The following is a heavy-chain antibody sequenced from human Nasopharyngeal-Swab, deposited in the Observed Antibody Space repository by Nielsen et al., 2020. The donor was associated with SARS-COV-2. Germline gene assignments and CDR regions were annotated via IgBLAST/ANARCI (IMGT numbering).Heavy chain of an antibody. V-gene: IGHV3-23*01. CDR3: AKTDYGDLPYYFDY. CDR1: GFTFSSYA. Sequence: GESLKISCSASGFTFSSYAMHWVRQAPGKGLEWVSAISGSGGSTYYADSVKGRFTISRDNSKNTLYLQMNSLRAEDTAVYYCAKTDYGDLPYYFDYWGQGTLVTVSS. D-gene: IGHD4-17*01. CDR2: ISGSGGST. J-gene: IGHJ4*02.